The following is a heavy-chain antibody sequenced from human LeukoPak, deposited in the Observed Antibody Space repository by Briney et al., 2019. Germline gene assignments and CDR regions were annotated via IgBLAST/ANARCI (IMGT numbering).Heavy chain of an antibody. J-gene: IGHJ4*02. CDR3: ARSLYYYDGSGYYDY. CDR1: GFTFTGYY. Sequence: GASVKVSCKTSGFTFTGYYMHWVRQAPGQGLEWMGWINSKSGGTKFAQKFQGRVTMTRDTSISTAYMQLSSLRPDDTAVYYCARSLYYYDGSGYYDYWGQGTLVTVSS. V-gene: IGHV1-2*02. CDR2: INSKSGGT. D-gene: IGHD3-22*01.